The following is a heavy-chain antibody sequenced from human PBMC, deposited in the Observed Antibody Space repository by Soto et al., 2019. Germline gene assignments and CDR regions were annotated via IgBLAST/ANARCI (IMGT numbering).Heavy chain of an antibody. Sequence: EVQLVESGGDSVQPGGSLRLSCAASEFTFNKYWMSWVRQAPGKGLEWVANIKPDGSEKNYVDSVKGRFTISRDNAKNLLYLQVKSLRAEDTAVYYCARDDWTGYGYYFDYWGQGTLVTVSS. V-gene: IGHV3-7*03. CDR2: IKPDGSEK. D-gene: IGHD5-12*01. J-gene: IGHJ4*02. CDR3: ARDDWTGYGYYFDY. CDR1: EFTFNKYW.